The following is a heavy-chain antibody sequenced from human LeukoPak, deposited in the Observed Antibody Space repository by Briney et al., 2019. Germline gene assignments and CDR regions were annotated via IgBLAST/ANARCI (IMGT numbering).Heavy chain of an antibody. J-gene: IGHJ4*02. CDR1: GYTFTGYY. CDR2: INPNSSGT. CDR3: TRDHSPVGATLYY. V-gene: IGHV1-2*02. Sequence: ASVKVSCEASGYTFTGYYMNWVRQAPGKGLEWMGGINPNSSGTDYAQTFQGRNTKSTDTPISTAYMEPSRQKSDDTAVYYCTRDHSPVGATLYYWGQGTLVTVSS. D-gene: IGHD1-26*01.